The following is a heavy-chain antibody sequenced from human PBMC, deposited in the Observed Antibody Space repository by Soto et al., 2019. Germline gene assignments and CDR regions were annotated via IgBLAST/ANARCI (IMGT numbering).Heavy chain of an antibody. J-gene: IGHJ4*02. CDR2: TSAYNGNT. Sequence: ASVKVSCKASGYTFTSYGISWVRQAPGQGLEWMGWTSAYNGNTNYAQKLQGRVTMTTDTSTSTAYMELRSLRSDDTAVYYCARDLNPKQWLGYYFDYWGQGTLVTVSS. CDR3: ARDLNPKQWLGYYFDY. CDR1: GYTFTSYG. D-gene: IGHD6-19*01. V-gene: IGHV1-18*01.